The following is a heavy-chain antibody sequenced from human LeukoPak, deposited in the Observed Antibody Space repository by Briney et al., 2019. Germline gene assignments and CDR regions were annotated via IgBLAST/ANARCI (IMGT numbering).Heavy chain of an antibody. V-gene: IGHV3-48*04. CDR1: GFTFSSYS. Sequence: GGSLRLSCAASGFTFSSYSMNWVRQAPGKGLEWVSFISSSSSTIYYADSVKGRFTISRDNAKNSLYLQMNSLRAEDTAVYYCARHWGGSYSAIDSWGQGTLVTVPS. J-gene: IGHJ4*02. CDR2: ISSSSSTI. D-gene: IGHD1-26*01. CDR3: ARHWGGSYSAIDS.